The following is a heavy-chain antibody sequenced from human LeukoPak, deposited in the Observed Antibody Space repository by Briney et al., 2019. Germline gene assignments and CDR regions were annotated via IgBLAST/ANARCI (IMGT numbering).Heavy chain of an antibody. CDR3: AREIGPIQLHLWGSAFDY. J-gene: IGHJ4*02. Sequence: ASVKVSCKASGYTFSGYYMHWVRQAPGQGLEWMGIINPGGRSTSYAQKFQGRVTMTRDTSTSTVYMELSSLRSEDTAVYYCAREIGPIQLHLWGSAFDYWGQGTLVTVSS. CDR1: GYTFSGYY. D-gene: IGHD5-24*01. V-gene: IGHV1-46*01. CDR2: INPGGRST.